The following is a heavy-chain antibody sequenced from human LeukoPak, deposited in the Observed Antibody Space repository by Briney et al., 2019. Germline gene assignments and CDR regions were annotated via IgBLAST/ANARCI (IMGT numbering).Heavy chain of an antibody. Sequence: SVKVSCKASGGTFSSYAISWVRQAPGQGLEWMGRIIPILGIANYAQKFQGRVTITADKSTSTAYMELSSLRSEDTAVYYCARGITYYDFWSGYPPHYMDVWGKGTTVTVSS. J-gene: IGHJ6*03. CDR2: IIPILGIA. CDR1: GGTFSSYA. V-gene: IGHV1-69*04. D-gene: IGHD3-3*01. CDR3: ARGITYYDFWSGYPPHYMDV.